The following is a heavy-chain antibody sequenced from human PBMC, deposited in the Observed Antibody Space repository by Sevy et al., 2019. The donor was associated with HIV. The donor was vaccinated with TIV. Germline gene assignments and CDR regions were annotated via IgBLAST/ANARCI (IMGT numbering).Heavy chain of an antibody. V-gene: IGHV4-59*01. Sequence: SETLSLTCSVSGGSISSYYWNWIRQPPGKGLERIGYIYSSGSTNYTPSLKSRVTISVDMSKNQFSLKLRSVTAADTALYYSARSHLAFCGGDCFSPYYFDSWGQGTLFTVSS. CDR1: GGSISSYY. J-gene: IGHJ4*02. CDR2: IYSSGST. CDR3: ARSHLAFCGGDCFSPYYFDS. D-gene: IGHD2-21*01.